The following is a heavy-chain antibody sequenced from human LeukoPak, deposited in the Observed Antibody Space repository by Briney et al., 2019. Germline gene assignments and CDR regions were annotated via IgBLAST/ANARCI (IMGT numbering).Heavy chain of an antibody. V-gene: IGHV3-11*01. CDR3: ALGTINKDYYFGMDV. CDR2: ISNSGSTV. J-gene: IGHJ6*02. D-gene: IGHD2-8*01. CDR1: GFTFRDYY. Sequence: GGSLRLSCAASGFTFRDYYMTWLRQAPGKGLEWLSYISNSGSTVFYADSIKGRFTVSRDNAKRSLYLQIESLRGDDTAVYHCALGTINKDYYFGMDVWGQGTTVTVSS.